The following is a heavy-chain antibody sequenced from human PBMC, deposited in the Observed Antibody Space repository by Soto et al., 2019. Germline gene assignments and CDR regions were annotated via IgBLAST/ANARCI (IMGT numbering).Heavy chain of an antibody. Sequence: EVQLLESGGGLVQPGGSLRLSCAASGFTFSNYAMSWVRQAPGKGLEWVSAIRGSGSSTYYADSVKGRFTISRDNSRNTLYLQMNSLRADDTALYYCARDGKDSGSGYGNGGFDPWGQGTLVTVSS. D-gene: IGHD6-25*01. CDR1: GFTFSNYA. CDR2: IRGSGSST. V-gene: IGHV3-23*01. CDR3: ARDGKDSGSGYGNGGFDP. J-gene: IGHJ5*02.